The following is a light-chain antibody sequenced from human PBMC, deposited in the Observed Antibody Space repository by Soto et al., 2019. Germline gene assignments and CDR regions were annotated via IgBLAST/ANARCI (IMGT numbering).Light chain of an antibody. J-gene: IGKJ4*01. V-gene: IGKV3-11*01. Sequence: EIVLTQSPATLSWSPGERATLSCRASQSVSSYLAWYQQTPGQAPRLLIYDASNRATGIPARFSGSGSGTDFTLTISSLEPEDCAVYYCQQRSNWLTFGGGPKVEIK. CDR2: DAS. CDR1: QSVSSY. CDR3: QQRSNWLT.